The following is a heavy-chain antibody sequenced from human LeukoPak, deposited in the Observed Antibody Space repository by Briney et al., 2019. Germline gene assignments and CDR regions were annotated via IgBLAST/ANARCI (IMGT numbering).Heavy chain of an antibody. D-gene: IGHD3-10*01. J-gene: IGHJ3*02. CDR2: IYYSGST. V-gene: IGHV4-59*12. Sequence: PSETLSLTCTVSGASISSYYWSWIRQPPGKGREWLGYIYYSGSTNYNPTLKSRVTISLDTSRNQFSLNLNSVTAADTAVYYCAKSNGYGLIDIWGQGTMVTVSS. CDR1: GASISSYY. CDR3: AKSNGYGLIDI.